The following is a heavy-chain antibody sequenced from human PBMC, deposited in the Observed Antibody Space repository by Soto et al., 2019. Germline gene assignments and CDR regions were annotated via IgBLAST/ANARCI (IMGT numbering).Heavy chain of an antibody. CDR2: INGDGTIT. Sequence: EVQLVESGGGLVQPEGSLRLSCVASGFTFSRYWMHWVRQVPGKWLVWVSRINGDGTITTYADSVKGRFTISRDNAKNTFYLQINSLRVEDTAVYYCAREGAAIDYWGQGTLVTVSS. CDR3: AREGAAIDY. D-gene: IGHD5-18*01. V-gene: IGHV3-74*01. CDR1: GFTFSRYW. J-gene: IGHJ4*02.